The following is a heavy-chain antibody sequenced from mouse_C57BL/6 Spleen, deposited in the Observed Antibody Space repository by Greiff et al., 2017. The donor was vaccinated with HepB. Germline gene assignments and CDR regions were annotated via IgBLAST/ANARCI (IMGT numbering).Heavy chain of an antibody. Sequence: EVQRVESGGDLVKPGGSLKLSCAASGFTFSSYGMSWVRQTPDKRLEWVATISSGGSYTYYPDSVKGRFTISRDNAKNTLYLQMSSLKSEDTAMYYCARHEYGYYFDYWGQGTTLTVSS. CDR1: GFTFSSYG. V-gene: IGHV5-6*01. CDR2: ISSGGSYT. J-gene: IGHJ2*01. D-gene: IGHD2-10*02. CDR3: ARHEYGYYFDY.